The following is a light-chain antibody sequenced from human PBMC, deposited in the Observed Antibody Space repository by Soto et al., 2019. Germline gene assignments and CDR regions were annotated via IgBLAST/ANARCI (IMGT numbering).Light chain of an antibody. Sequence: EIVFTESPVTLSLSPGERASLSCRASQSVSNNYLAWFQQKPGQAPRLLIYDASNRATGIPARFSGSGSGTDFTLTISSLEPEDFAVYYCQQRSNWPLTFGGGTKVDIK. J-gene: IGKJ4*01. V-gene: IGKV3-11*01. CDR3: QQRSNWPLT. CDR2: DAS. CDR1: QSVSNNY.